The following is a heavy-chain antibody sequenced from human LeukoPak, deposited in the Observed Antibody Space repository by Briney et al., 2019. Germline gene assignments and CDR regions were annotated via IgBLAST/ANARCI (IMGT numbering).Heavy chain of an antibody. V-gene: IGHV3-66*01. CDR1: GFTVSSSF. Sequence: PGGSLRLSCAASGFTVSSSFMSWVRQAPGKGLEWVSVIYSGGSTYYADSVKDRFTISRDISKNTLHLQMNSLRAEDTAVYYCARDTPTTGTRYFDYWGQGTLVTVSS. CDR3: ARDTPTTGTRYFDY. D-gene: IGHD1-1*01. J-gene: IGHJ4*02. CDR2: IYSGGST.